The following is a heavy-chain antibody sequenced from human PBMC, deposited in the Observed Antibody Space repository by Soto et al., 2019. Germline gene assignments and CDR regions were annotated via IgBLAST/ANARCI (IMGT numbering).Heavy chain of an antibody. Sequence: QVQLVESGGGVVQPGRSLRLSCAASGFTFSSYAMHWVRQAPGKGLEWVALISYDGSNKYYADSVKGRFTISRDNSKNTLYLQMNSLRAEDTAVYYCARELRYYFDYWGQGTLVTVSS. V-gene: IGHV3-30-3*01. CDR1: GFTFSSYA. D-gene: IGHD3-16*01. J-gene: IGHJ4*02. CDR3: ARELRYYFDY. CDR2: ISYDGSNK.